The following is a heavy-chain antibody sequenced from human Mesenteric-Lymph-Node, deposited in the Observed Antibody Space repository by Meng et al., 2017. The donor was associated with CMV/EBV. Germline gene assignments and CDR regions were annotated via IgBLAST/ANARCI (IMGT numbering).Heavy chain of an antibody. J-gene: IGHJ4*02. Sequence: YSWSWIRPPPGKGLEWIGYIYYSGSTNYNPSLQSRVTISVDTSKNQFSLKMSSVTAADTAVYYCARHLTVESRVRFGVITRRAGDFDYWGQGTLVTVSS. CDR2: IYYSGST. CDR1: YS. V-gene: IGHV4-59*08. D-gene: IGHD3-3*01. CDR3: ARHLTVESRVRFGVITRRAGDFDY.